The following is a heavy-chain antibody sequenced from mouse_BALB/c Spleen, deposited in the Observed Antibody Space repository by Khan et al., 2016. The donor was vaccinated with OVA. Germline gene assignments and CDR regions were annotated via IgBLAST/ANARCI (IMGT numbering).Heavy chain of an antibody. D-gene: IGHD4-1*01. V-gene: IGHV3-2*02. J-gene: IGHJ4*01. Sequence: VQLQQSGPGLVKPSQSLSLTCTVTGYSITSDYVWNWIRQFPGNKLEWMGYISYSGSTSYNPSLKSRISITRDTSKNQFFLQLNSVTTEDTATYYCAREVSLTGHAMDYWGQGTSVTVSS. CDR3: AREVSLTGHAMDY. CDR2: ISYSGST. CDR1: GYSITSDYV.